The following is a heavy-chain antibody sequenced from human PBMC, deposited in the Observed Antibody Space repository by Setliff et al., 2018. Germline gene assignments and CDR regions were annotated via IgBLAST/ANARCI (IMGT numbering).Heavy chain of an antibody. CDR1: GDSLSSGTQY. CDR3: AKVDIDYIMTRDNTWQYLFYTDV. V-gene: IGHV4-39*01. CDR2: INYSGST. J-gene: IGHJ6*03. D-gene: IGHD5-12*01. Sequence: PSETLSLTCSVLGDSLSSGTQYWAWIRQPPGKGLEWIGNINYSGSTYYNPSLKSRVTMSVDASKNQVSLKVTSVTAEDTAVYYCAKVDIDYIMTRDNTWQYLFYTDVWGRGTTVTVSS.